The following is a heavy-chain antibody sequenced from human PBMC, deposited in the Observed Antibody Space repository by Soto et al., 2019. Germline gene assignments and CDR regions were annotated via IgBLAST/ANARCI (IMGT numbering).Heavy chain of an antibody. CDR2: IYYSGNT. D-gene: IGHD2-21*01. J-gene: IGHJ6*02. CDR1: GGSIRSGGYY. Sequence: PSETLSLTCTVSGGSIRSGGYYWSWVRQNPRRGLEWIGNIYYSGNTYYNPSLKSRLTISVDTSKNQVSLNLSSVTAADTAVYYCARDRLIATAGTARHYFGLDVWGQGTTVTVSS. V-gene: IGHV4-31*03. CDR3: ARDRLIATAGTARHYFGLDV.